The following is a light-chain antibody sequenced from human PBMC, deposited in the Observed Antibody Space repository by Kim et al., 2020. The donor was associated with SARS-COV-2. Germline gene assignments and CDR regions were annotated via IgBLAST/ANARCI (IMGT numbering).Light chain of an antibody. CDR2: EVN. CDR1: SSDVGSYNL. J-gene: IGLJ3*02. V-gene: IGLV2-23*02. CDR3: CSYAGSATWV. Sequence: LSQPASVSGSPGQSITISCTGTSSDVGSYNLVSWYQQHPGKAPKLMIYEVNKRPSGVSNRFSGSKSGNTASLTISGLQAEDEADYYCCSYAGSATWVFGGGTQLTVL.